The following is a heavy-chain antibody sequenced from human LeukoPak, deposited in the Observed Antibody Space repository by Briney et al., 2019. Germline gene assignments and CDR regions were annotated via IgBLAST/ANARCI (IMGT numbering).Heavy chain of an antibody. CDR1: GFTVRSTY. D-gene: IGHD5-18*01. CDR3: ARDRGYSYGPFDY. CDR2: ISSSSSYI. J-gene: IGHJ4*02. Sequence: GGSLRLSCAASGFTVRSTYMSWVRQAPGKGLEWVSSISSSSSYIYYADSVKGRFTISRDNAKNSLYLQMNSLGAEDTAVYYCARDRGYSYGPFDYWGQGTLVTVSS. V-gene: IGHV3-21*01.